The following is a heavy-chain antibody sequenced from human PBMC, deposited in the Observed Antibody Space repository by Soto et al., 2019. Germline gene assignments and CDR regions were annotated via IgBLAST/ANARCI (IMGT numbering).Heavy chain of an antibody. CDR1: GYTFTDYY. Sequence: EVQLVQSGAEVKEPGATVKISCKVSGYTFTDYYMHWVQQAPGKGLEWMGLVDPEDGETIYAEKFQGRVTITADTSTDTAYMELSSLRSEDTAVYYCATIGWGDSSGYYYVTHKGRDFDYWGQGTLVTVSS. V-gene: IGHV1-69-2*01. J-gene: IGHJ4*02. CDR3: ATIGWGDSSGYYYVTHKGRDFDY. D-gene: IGHD3-22*01. CDR2: VDPEDGET.